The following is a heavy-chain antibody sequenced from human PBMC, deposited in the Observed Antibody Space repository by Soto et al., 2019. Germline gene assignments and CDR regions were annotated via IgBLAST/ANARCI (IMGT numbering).Heavy chain of an antibody. D-gene: IGHD5-18*01. J-gene: IGHJ6*02. V-gene: IGHV3-30-3*01. CDR3: ARDRGYSYGFGVYYYYGMDV. CDR2: ISYDGSNK. Sequence: GGSLRLSCAASGFTFSSYAMHWVRQAPGKGLEWVAVISYDGSNKYYADSVKGRFTISRDNSKNTLYLQMNSLRAEDTAVYYCARDRGYSYGFGVYYYYGMDVWGQGTTVTVS. CDR1: GFTFSSYA.